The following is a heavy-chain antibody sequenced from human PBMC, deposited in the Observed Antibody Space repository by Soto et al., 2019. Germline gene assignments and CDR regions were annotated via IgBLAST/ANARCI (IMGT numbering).Heavy chain of an antibody. J-gene: IGHJ5*02. CDR1: GGSISSGGYS. CDR2: IYHSVST. D-gene: IGHD7-27*01. CDR3: ARGPGP. V-gene: IGHV4-30-2*01. Sequence: SEILSLTCAVSGGSISSGGYSWSWIRQPPGKGLEWIGYIYHSVSTYYNPSLMSRVTISVDRFKNQFSLMLCCVTAADTAGYYCARGPGPWGQGTLVTVSS.